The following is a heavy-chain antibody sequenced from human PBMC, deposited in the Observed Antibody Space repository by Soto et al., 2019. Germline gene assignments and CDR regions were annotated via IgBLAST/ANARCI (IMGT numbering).Heavy chain of an antibody. CDR2: IYPGDSDT. CDR3: ARRRGRCSDGVCYSWWFDP. CDR1: GYTFATHW. V-gene: IGHV5-51*01. Sequence: GESLKISCKGSGYTFATHWIAWVRQMPGKGLEWMGIIYPGDSDTRYSPSFQGQVTISADKSFSTAYLQWSSLKASDTAIYFCARRRGRCSDGVCYSWWFDPWGQGTRVTVSS. J-gene: IGHJ5*02. D-gene: IGHD2-8*01.